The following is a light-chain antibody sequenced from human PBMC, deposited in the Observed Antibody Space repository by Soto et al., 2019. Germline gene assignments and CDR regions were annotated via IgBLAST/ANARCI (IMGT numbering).Light chain of an antibody. Sequence: EIVLTQSPGTLSLSPGERATLSCRASQSVSSGYLAWYQQKPGQAPRLLIYGASSRATAIPDRFSGSGSGRDFTLTISRLEPEDFAIYYCQQYGSSPYTFGQGTKLEIK. CDR3: QQYGSSPYT. J-gene: IGKJ2*01. CDR1: QSVSSGY. V-gene: IGKV3-20*01. CDR2: GAS.